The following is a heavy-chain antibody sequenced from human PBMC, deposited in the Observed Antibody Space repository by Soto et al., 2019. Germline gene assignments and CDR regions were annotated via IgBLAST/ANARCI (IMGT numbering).Heavy chain of an antibody. D-gene: IGHD6-19*01. J-gene: IGHJ4*02. CDR1: GGSISGYF. V-gene: IGHV4-59*08. Sequence: XXTLSLPFTVSGGSISGYFWRWIRQPPGKGLEWIGYIYYSGSTNYNPSLKSRVTISVDTSKNQFSLKLSSVTAADTAVYYCARHEGSGYYFDYWGQGTLVTVSS. CDR3: ARHEGSGYYFDY. CDR2: IYYSGST.